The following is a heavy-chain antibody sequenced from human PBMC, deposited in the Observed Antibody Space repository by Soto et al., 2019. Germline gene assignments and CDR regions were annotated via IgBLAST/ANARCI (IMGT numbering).Heavy chain of an antibody. Sequence: EVQLLESGGGLVQPGGSLRLSCAASGFTFSSYAMSWLRQAPGTGLEWVSAISGSGGSTYYADSVKGRFTISRDNSKNTLYLQMNSLRAVVTAVYYFAKDIFHLMVRGDDYWGQGTLVTVSS. V-gene: IGHV3-23*01. CDR3: AKDIFHLMVRGDDY. J-gene: IGHJ4*02. CDR2: ISGSGGST. D-gene: IGHD3-10*01. CDR1: GFTFSSYA.